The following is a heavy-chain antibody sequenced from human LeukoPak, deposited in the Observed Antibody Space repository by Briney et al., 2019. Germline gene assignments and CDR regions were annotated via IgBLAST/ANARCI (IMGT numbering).Heavy chain of an antibody. CDR2: IYYSGST. J-gene: IGHJ4*02. CDR1: GGSISSGGYY. CDR3: ARVTTVTTSFHFDY. Sequence: SQTLSLTCTVSGGSISSGGYYWSWIRQPPGEGLEWIGYIYYSGSTYYHPSLKSRVTISLDTSKNQFSLKLSSVTAADTTVYYCARVTTVTTSFHFDYWGQGTLVTVSS. D-gene: IGHD4-17*01. V-gene: IGHV4-30-4*01.